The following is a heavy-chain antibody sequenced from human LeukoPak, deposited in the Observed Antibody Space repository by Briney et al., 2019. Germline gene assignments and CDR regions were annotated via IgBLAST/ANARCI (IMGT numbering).Heavy chain of an antibody. CDR1: GFTFSSYA. Sequence: GGSLRLSCAASGFTFSSYAMSWVRQAPGKGLEWVSAISGSVGSTYYGDSVKGRFTISRDNSQNTQYLQMNSLRAEDTAVYYCAKTSSSSCKYFDYWGQGTLVTVSS. V-gene: IGHV3-23*01. CDR2: ISGSVGST. CDR3: AKTSSSSCKYFDY. D-gene: IGHD6-13*01. J-gene: IGHJ4*02.